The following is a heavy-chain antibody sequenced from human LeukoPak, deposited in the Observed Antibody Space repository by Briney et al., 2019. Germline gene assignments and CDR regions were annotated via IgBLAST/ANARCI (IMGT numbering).Heavy chain of an antibody. CDR2: TNPNSGDT. V-gene: IGHV1-2*02. CDR1: GYTFTGYY. J-gene: IGHJ1*01. CDR3: ARGSYDSSDFEYFHH. D-gene: IGHD3-22*01. Sequence: ASVKVSCKASGYTFTGYYMHWVRQAPGQGLEWRGWTNPNSGDTNYAQTFQGRVTMTRDTSISTAYMELSRLTSDDTAFYYCARGSYDSSDFEYFHHWGQGALLTVSS.